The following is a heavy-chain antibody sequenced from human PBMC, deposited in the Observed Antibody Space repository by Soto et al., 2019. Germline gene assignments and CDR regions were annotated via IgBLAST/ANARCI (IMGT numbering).Heavy chain of an antibody. CDR2: IIPIFGTA. Sequence: GASVKVSCKASGCTFSSYAISWVRQAPGQGLEWMGGIIPIFGTANYAQKFQGRVTITADESTSTAYMELSSLRSEDTAVYYCARVRSSGSYPSSSDAFDIWGQGTMVTVSS. CDR3: ARVRSSGSYPSSSDAFDI. CDR1: GCTFSSYA. D-gene: IGHD3-10*01. J-gene: IGHJ3*02. V-gene: IGHV1-69*13.